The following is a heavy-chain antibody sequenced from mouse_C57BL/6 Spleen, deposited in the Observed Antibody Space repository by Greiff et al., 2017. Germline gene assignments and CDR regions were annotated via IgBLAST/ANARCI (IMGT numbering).Heavy chain of an antibody. CDR1: GYTFTNYW. CDR2: IYPGGGYT. D-gene: IGHD2-4*01. V-gene: IGHV1-63*01. Sequence: QVQLKQSGAELVRPGTSVKMSCKASGYTFTNYWIGWAKQRPGHGLEWIGDIYPGGGYTNYNEKFKGKATLTADKSSSTAYMQFSSLTSEDSAIYYCALYYDYDVFAYWGQGTLVTVSA. J-gene: IGHJ3*01. CDR3: ALYYDYDVFAY.